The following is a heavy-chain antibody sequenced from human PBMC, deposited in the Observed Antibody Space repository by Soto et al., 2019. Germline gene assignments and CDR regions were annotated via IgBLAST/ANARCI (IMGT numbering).Heavy chain of an antibody. CDR3: ARGSIVAFFWFDP. CDR1: GGSISSGGYY. V-gene: IGHV4-31*03. Sequence: SETLSLTCTVSGGSISSGGYYWSWIRQHPGKGLEWIGYIYYSGSTYYNPSLKSRVTISVDTSKNQFSLKLSSVTAADTAVYYCARGSIVAFFWFDPWGQGTLVTVSS. D-gene: IGHD5-12*01. CDR2: IYYSGST. J-gene: IGHJ5*02.